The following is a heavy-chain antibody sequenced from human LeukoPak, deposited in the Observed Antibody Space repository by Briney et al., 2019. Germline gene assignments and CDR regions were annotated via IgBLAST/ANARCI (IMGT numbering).Heavy chain of an antibody. J-gene: IGHJ4*02. D-gene: IGHD2-15*01. Sequence: AGGSLRLSCAASGFTFDDYAMHWVRQAPGKGLEWVSGISWNSGSIGYADSVKGRFTISRDNAKNSLYLQMNSLRAEDTALYYCAKDMARSGGSCYFDYWGQGTLVTVSS. CDR1: GFTFDDYA. V-gene: IGHV3-9*01. CDR2: ISWNSGSI. CDR3: AKDMARSGGSCYFDY.